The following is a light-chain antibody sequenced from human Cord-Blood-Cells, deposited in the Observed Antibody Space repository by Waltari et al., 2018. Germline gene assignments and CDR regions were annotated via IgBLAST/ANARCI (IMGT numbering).Light chain of an antibody. Sequence: SSVLTQPPSVSVAPGKTARITCGGNNIGSKRVHWYQQKPGQAPVLFIYYDSDRPSGIPERFSGSNSGNTATLTISRVEAGDEADYYCQVWDSSSDQVFGGGTKLTVL. CDR1: NIGSKR. CDR3: QVWDSSSDQV. J-gene: IGLJ3*02. CDR2: YDS. V-gene: IGLV3-21*04.